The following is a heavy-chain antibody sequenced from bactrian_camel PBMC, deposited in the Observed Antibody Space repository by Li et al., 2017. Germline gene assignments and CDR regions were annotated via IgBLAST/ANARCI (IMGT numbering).Heavy chain of an antibody. CDR2: SSSGALSL. V-gene: IGHV3S1*01. Sequence: HVQLVESGGVLVQPGGSLRLSCAASGFTFTNYWMHWVRQGPGKGLEWVSSSSSGALSLVYADSVKGRFTISGDNAKNTLYLQLNSTKTEDTAMYYCVNGASDVGYNYWGQGTQVTVS. CDR3: VNGASDVGYNY. CDR1: GFTFTNYW. D-gene: IGHD5*01. J-gene: IGHJ4*01.